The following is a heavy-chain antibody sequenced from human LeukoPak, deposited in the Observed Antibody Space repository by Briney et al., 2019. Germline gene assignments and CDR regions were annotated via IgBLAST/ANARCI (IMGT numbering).Heavy chain of an antibody. D-gene: IGHD1-26*01. CDR2: IYPKTGGT. J-gene: IGHJ5*02. V-gene: IGHV1-2*02. Sequence: ASVTVFCKASGYTFTGYYLHWVRQAPGQALEWMGWIYPKTGGTSYAQKFQGRVTMTRDTSISTAYMELIGLRSDDTAVYYCAGPWDQVGFDPWGQGTLVSVSS. CDR1: GYTFTGYY. CDR3: AGPWDQVGFDP.